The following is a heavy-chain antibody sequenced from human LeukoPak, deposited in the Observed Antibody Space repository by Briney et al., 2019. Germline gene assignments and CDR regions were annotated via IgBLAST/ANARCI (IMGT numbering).Heavy chain of an antibody. D-gene: IGHD5-18*01. V-gene: IGHV4-34*01. CDR1: GGSFSGYY. CDR3: ARGYSYADY. CDR2: INHSGST. J-gene: IGHJ4*02. Sequence: SETLSLTCAVYGGSFSGYYWSWTRQPPGKGLEWIGEINHSGSTNYNPSLKSRVTISVDTSKNQFSLKLSSVTAADTAVYYCARGYSYADYWGQGTLVTASS.